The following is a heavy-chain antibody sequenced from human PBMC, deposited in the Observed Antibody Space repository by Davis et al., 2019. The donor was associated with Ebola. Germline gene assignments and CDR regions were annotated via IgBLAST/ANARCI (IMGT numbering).Heavy chain of an antibody. V-gene: IGHV4-59*01. CDR3: ARALYSGNFYYFDY. D-gene: IGHD1-26*01. CDR1: GGSISSYY. Sequence: GSLRLSCTVSGGSISSYYWSWIRQPPGKGLEWIGYIYYSGNTNYNPSLKSRVTISVDTSKKQFSLKLTSVTAADTAVYYCARALYSGNFYYFDYWGQGTLVTVSS. CDR2: IYYSGNT. J-gene: IGHJ4*02.